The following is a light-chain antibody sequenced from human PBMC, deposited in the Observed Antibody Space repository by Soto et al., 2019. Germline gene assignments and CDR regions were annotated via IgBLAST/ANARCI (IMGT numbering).Light chain of an antibody. Sequence: EIVLTQSPATLSLSPGERATLSCGACQSVSSYLAWYQQKPGQAPRLLIYDASNRATGIPARFSGSGSGTDFTLTISSLEPEDFAVYYCQQRSNWPLTFGGGTKVDIK. J-gene: IGKJ4*01. CDR2: DAS. CDR1: QSVSSY. CDR3: QQRSNWPLT. V-gene: IGKV3-11*01.